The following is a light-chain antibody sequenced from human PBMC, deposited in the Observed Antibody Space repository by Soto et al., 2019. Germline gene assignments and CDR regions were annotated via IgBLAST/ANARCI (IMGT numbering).Light chain of an antibody. CDR2: GAS. CDR3: QQYNRWPLT. Sequence: EIMMTQSPATLSVSPGERATLSCRASQSVSGNLAWYQQKPGQAPRLLIHGASTRATGIPARFSGSGSGTEFTLIISSLQSEDFAVFYCQQYNRWPLTFGGGSTVEIK. CDR1: QSVSGN. J-gene: IGKJ4*01. V-gene: IGKV3-15*01.